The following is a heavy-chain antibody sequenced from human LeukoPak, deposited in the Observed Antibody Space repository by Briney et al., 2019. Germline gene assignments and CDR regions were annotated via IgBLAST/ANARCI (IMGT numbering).Heavy chain of an antibody. CDR2: ISYDGSNK. J-gene: IGHJ4*02. V-gene: IGHV3-30-3*01. Sequence: PGGSLRLSCAASGFTFSNAWMSWVRQAPGKGPEWVALISYDGSNKYYADSVKGRFTISRDNSKNTLYLQMNSLRAEDTAVYYCARDLAVAGLFDYWGQGTLVTVSS. CDR1: GFTFSNAW. CDR3: ARDLAVAGLFDY. D-gene: IGHD6-19*01.